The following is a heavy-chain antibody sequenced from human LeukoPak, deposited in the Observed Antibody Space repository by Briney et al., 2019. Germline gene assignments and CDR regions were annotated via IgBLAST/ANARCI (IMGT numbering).Heavy chain of an antibody. CDR1: GFTFSSYA. J-gene: IGHJ4*02. CDR2: IYASGENT. D-gene: IGHD1-26*01. Sequence: PGGSLRLSCAASGFTFSSYAMTWVRQAPGKGLEWVSGIYASGENTYYADSVKGRFTISRDSSKNTLYLQMNSLRGEDTAVYYCARGLRELPYWGQGTLVTVSS. V-gene: IGHV3-23*01. CDR3: ARGLRELPY.